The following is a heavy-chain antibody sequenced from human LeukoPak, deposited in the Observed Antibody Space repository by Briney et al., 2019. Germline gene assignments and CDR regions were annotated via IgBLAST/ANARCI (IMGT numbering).Heavy chain of an antibody. Sequence: MSSETLSLTCTVSGGSISSSSYYWGWIRQPPGKGLEWIGSIYYSGSTYYNPSLKSRVTISVDTSKNQFSLKLSSVTAADTAVYYCARDNSGYPAYFDYWGQGTLVTVSS. CDR2: IYYSGST. J-gene: IGHJ4*02. CDR1: GGSISSSSYY. CDR3: ARDNSGYPAYFDY. D-gene: IGHD5-12*01. V-gene: IGHV4-39*07.